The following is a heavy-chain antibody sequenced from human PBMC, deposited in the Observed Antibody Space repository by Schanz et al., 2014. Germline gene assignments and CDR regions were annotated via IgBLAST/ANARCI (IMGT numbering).Heavy chain of an antibody. D-gene: IGHD2-2*01. V-gene: IGHV3-48*01. CDR2: ISSSSNTR. CDR3: ARQGRAGPTSSRKTYFPYPYTDV. Sequence: EVQLVESGGGLVQPGGSLRLSCAASGFTFSSYSMNWVRQAPGKGLEWVSYISSSSNTRYYADSVKGRFTISRDNAKNSLFLQMNSLRAEDTAVYYCARQGRAGPTSSRKTYFPYPYTDVWGKGTTVIVSS. CDR1: GFTFSSYS. J-gene: IGHJ6*03.